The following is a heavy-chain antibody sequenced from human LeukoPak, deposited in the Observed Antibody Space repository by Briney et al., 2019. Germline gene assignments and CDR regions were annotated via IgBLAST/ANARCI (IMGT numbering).Heavy chain of an antibody. CDR1: GFTFGSYS. CDR3: ARSKGYCTTTSCYGQPNFDS. J-gene: IGHJ4*02. CDR2: ISLSGTTI. Sequence: GSLRLSCAASGFTFGSYSLNWVRQAPGEGLEWVAYISLSGTTIHYADSVKGRFTISRDNARNSLFLQVNSLRAEDTGVYYCARSKGYCTTTSCYGQPNFDSWGQGTLVTVSS. V-gene: IGHV3-48*04. D-gene: IGHD2-2*01.